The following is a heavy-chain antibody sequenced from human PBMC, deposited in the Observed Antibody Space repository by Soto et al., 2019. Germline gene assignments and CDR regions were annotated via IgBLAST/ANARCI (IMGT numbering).Heavy chain of an antibody. J-gene: IGHJ4*02. Sequence: QPGGSLRLSCAASGFTFSSYWMSWVRQAPGKGLEWVANIKQDGSEKYYVDSVKGRFTISRDNAENSLYLQMNSLRAEDTAVYYCARAWSITGMDFDYWGQGTLVTVSS. CDR1: GFTFSSYW. CDR2: IKQDGSEK. D-gene: IGHD1-20*01. CDR3: ARAWSITGMDFDY. V-gene: IGHV3-7*03.